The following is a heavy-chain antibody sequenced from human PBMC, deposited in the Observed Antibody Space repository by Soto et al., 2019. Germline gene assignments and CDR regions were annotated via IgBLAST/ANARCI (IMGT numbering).Heavy chain of an antibody. J-gene: IGHJ4*02. CDR3: ARVVLNCGGDCYSGPTSPLDY. D-gene: IGHD2-21*02. V-gene: IGHV1-18*01. CDR2: ISAYNGNT. Sequence: GASVKVSCKAPGYTFTSYGISWVRQAPGQGLEWMGWISAYNGNTNYAQKLQGRVTMTTDTSTSTAYMELRSLRSDDTAVYYCARVVLNCGGDCYSGPTSPLDYWGQGTLVTVSS. CDR1: GYTFTSYG.